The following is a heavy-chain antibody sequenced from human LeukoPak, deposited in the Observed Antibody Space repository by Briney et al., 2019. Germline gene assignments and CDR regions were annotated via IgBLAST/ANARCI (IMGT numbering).Heavy chain of an antibody. V-gene: IGHV1-69*06. CDR3: ATYCSSTSCYVYFDY. Sequence: ASVKVSCKASGGTFSSYAISWVRQAPGQGLEWMGGIIPIFGTANYARKFQGRVTITADKSTSTAYMELSSLRSEDTAVYYCATYCSSTSCYVYFDYWGQGTLVTVSS. J-gene: IGHJ4*02. CDR1: GGTFSSYA. CDR2: IIPIFGTA. D-gene: IGHD2-2*01.